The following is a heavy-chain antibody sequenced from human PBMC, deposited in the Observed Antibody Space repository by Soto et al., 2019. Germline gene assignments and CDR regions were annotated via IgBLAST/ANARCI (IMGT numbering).Heavy chain of an antibody. CDR1: GYTFTTYN. V-gene: IGHV1-46*01. J-gene: IGHJ4*02. CDR3: ARAGAGHFDS. D-gene: IGHD3-10*01. Sequence: QVQLVQSGAEVRKPGASVKVSCKASGYTFTTYNMHWVRQAPGQGLEWMGVINPSVGSTSYAQKFQGRVTMTRDTSTSTVYMELRSLRSEDTAVYYCARAGAGHFDSGGQGTLVTVSS. CDR2: INPSVGST.